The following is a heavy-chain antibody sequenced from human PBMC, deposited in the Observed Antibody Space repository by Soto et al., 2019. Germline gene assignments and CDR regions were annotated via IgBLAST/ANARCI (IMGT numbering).Heavy chain of an antibody. J-gene: IGHJ6*02. V-gene: IGHV4-39*01. Sequence: QLQLQESGPGLVKPSETLSLTCTVSGDSVSTNSYSWGWIRQSPGKGLEWIGTIYSSENTYYNPSLLSRVTIFADTSKIVSSRRLSSVTAAHTAVYYCASLNGYCISTNCHGYYGMDVWGQGTTVTVSS. CDR1: GDSVSTNSYS. CDR3: ASLNGYCISTNCHGYYGMDV. CDR2: IYSSENT. D-gene: IGHD2-2*03.